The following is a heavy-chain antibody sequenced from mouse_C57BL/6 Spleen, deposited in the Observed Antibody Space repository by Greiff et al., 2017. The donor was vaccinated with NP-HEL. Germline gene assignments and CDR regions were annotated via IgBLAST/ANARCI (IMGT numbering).Heavy chain of an antibody. CDR3: ARKDGNLDY. V-gene: IGHV5-4*03. J-gene: IGHJ2*01. CDR2: ISDGGSYT. D-gene: IGHD2-1*01. Sequence: EVMLVESGGGLVKPGGSLKLSCAASGFTFSSYAMSWVRQTPEKRLEWVATISDGGSYTYYPDNVKGRFTISRDNAKNNLYLQMSHLKSEDTAMYYCARKDGNLDYWGQGTTLTVSS. CDR1: GFTFSSYA.